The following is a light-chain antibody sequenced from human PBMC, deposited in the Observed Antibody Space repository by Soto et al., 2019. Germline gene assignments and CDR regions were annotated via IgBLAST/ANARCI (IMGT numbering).Light chain of an antibody. CDR3: QQYNSYPWT. J-gene: IGKJ1*01. CDR2: DAS. V-gene: IGKV1-5*01. Sequence: DIQMTQSPSTLSASVGDRVTITCRASQSISSWLAWYQQKPGKAPKVLIYDASSLESGVPPRFSGSGSGTEFTLTISSLQPDDFATYYCQQYNSYPWTFDQGTKVEIK. CDR1: QSISSW.